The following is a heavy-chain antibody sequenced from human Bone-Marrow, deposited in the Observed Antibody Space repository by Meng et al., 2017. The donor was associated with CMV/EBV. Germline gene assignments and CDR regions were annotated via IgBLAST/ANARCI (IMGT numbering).Heavy chain of an antibody. CDR1: GFTFSDYY. Sequence: GESLKISCAASGFTFSDYYMNWVRQVPGQGLEWVSSISSSSTIYYADSVKGRFTISRDNAKNSLYLQMNSLRAEDTAVYYCARDRIAVVSNYGMEVWGQGTTVTVSS. J-gene: IGHJ6*02. CDR3: ARDRIAVVSNYGMEV. D-gene: IGHD6-19*01. V-gene: IGHV3-69-1*01. CDR2: ISSSSTI.